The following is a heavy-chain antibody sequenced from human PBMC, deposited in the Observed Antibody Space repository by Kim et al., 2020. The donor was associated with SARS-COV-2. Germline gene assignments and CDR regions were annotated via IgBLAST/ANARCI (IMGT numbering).Heavy chain of an antibody. CDR3: AKDESQDYDSSGYYPIDH. J-gene: IGHJ4*02. Sequence: KGRFAISRDNAKNSLYLEMNSLRDEDTAFYYCAKDESQDYDSSGYYPIDHWGQGTLVTVSS. D-gene: IGHD3-22*01. V-gene: IGHV3-9*01.